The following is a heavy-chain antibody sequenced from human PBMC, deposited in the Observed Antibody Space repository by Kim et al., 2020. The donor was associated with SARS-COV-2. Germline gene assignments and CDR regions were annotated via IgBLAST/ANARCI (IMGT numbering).Heavy chain of an antibody. D-gene: IGHD5-18*01. V-gene: IGHV5-51*01. CDR2: FYAGDLARPGNSRV. CDR3: ARLPDTSRVFMDV. Sequence: GESLKISCEGSGYIFTDYWIAWVRQLPGKGLEYMGMFYAGDLARPGNSRVTYSPSFRGQVTISADKSITTAYLEWSSLRASDTATYYCARLPDTSRVFMDVWGQGTIVTVSS. CDR1: GYIFTDYW. J-gene: IGHJ6*01.